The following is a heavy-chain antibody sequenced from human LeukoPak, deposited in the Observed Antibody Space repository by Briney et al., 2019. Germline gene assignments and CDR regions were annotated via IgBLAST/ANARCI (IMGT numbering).Heavy chain of an antibody. D-gene: IGHD3-22*01. Sequence: SETLSLTCTVSGGSISSYYWSWIRQPAGKGLKWIGRIYTSGSTNYNPSLKSRVTMSVDTSKNQFSLKLSSVTAADTAVYYCARDLGYYDSSGIAFDIWGQGTMVTVSS. V-gene: IGHV4-4*07. CDR2: IYTSGST. J-gene: IGHJ3*02. CDR1: GGSISSYY. CDR3: ARDLGYYDSSGIAFDI.